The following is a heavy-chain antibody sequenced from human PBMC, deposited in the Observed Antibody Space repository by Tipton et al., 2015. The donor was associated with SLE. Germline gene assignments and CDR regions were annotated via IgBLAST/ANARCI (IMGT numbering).Heavy chain of an antibody. J-gene: IGHJ2*01. V-gene: IGHV4-59*01. D-gene: IGHD5-24*01. Sequence: GLVKPSETLSLTCTVSGGSMNDSYWSWIRQPPGKGLEWIGYIYYTGSSNHNPSLKGRVTMSVDTSKNQFSLSVSSVTAADTAVYYCARTNLQGSLVDWYFDLWGRGTLVTVSS. CDR1: GGSMNDSY. CDR2: IYYTGSS. CDR3: ARTNLQGSLVDWYFDL.